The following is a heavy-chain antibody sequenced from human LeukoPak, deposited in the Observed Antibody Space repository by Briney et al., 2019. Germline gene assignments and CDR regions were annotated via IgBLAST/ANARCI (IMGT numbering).Heavy chain of an antibody. Sequence: ASVKVSCKASGYTFTSYGISWVRQAPGQGLEWMGWISGYNGKTNYAQKLQGRVTMTTDTSTSTAYMELRSLRSDDTAVYYCARDAREVLLWFGEFSPWGQGTLVTVSS. J-gene: IGHJ5*02. D-gene: IGHD3-10*01. CDR3: ARDAREVLLWFGEFSP. CDR1: GYTFTSYG. V-gene: IGHV1-18*01. CDR2: ISGYNGKT.